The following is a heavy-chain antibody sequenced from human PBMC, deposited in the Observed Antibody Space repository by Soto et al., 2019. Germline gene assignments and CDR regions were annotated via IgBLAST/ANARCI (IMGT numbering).Heavy chain of an antibody. Sequence: PLELMCLPSTVSDGSGGGGSCYCSWIRQPPGKGLEWIGYIYYSGSTNYNPSLKSRVTISVDTSKNQFSLKLSSVTAADTAVYYCARDQRGGYDDSSGSWNWFDPWGKGTLVTVSS. V-gene: IGHV4-61*01. CDR3: ARDQRGGYDDSSGSWNWFDP. CDR2: IYYSGST. D-gene: IGHD3-22*01. J-gene: IGHJ5*02. CDR1: DGSGGGGSCY.